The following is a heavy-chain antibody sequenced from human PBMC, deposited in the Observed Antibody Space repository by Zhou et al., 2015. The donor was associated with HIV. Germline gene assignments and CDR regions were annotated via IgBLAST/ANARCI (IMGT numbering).Heavy chain of an antibody. J-gene: IGHJ2*01. V-gene: IGHV1-69*06. CDR3: ARDETTYYYDSSGYWYFDL. CDR1: GGTFSSYA. D-gene: IGHD3-22*01. CDR2: IIPIFGTA. Sequence: QVQLVQSGAEVKKPGSSVKVSCKASGGTFSSYAISWVRQAPGQGLEWMGGIIPIFGTANYAQKFQGRVTITADKSTSTAYMELSSLRSEDTAVYYCARDETTYYYDSSGYWYFDLWGRGTLVTVSS.